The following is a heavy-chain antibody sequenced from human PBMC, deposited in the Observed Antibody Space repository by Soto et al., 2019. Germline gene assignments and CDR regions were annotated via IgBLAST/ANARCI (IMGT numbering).Heavy chain of an antibody. Sequence: SETLSLTCTVSGGSISSSSYYWGWIRQPPGKGLEWIGSIYYSGSTYYNPSLKSRVTISVDTSKNQFSLKLSSVTAADTAVYYCARRSVITTVDWFDPWGQGTLVTVSS. CDR2: IYYSGST. D-gene: IGHD3-22*01. CDR1: GGSISSSSYY. V-gene: IGHV4-39*01. CDR3: ARRSVITTVDWFDP. J-gene: IGHJ5*02.